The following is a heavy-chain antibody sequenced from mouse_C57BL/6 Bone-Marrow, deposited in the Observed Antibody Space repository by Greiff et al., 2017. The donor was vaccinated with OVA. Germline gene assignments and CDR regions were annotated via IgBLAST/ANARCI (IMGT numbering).Heavy chain of an antibody. D-gene: IGHD1-1*01. CDR1: GFTFSSYA. V-gene: IGHV5-4*03. Sequence: EVKLVESGGGLVKPGGSLKLSCAASGFTFSSYAMSWVRQTPEKRLEWVATISDGGSYTYYPDNVKGRFTISRDNAKNNLYLQMSHLKSEDTAMYYCATKFITTVVAPYYYAMDYWGQGTSVTVSS. CDR2: ISDGGSYT. J-gene: IGHJ4*01. CDR3: ATKFITTVVAPYYYAMDY.